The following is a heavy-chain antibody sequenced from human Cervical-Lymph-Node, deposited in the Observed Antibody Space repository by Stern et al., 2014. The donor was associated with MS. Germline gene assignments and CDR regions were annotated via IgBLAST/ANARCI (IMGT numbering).Heavy chain of an antibody. V-gene: IGHV3-74*01. CDR2: INSDESST. CDR3: ARGVMVAATYAYDI. J-gene: IGHJ3*02. CDR1: GFTFSTYW. D-gene: IGHD2-15*01. Sequence: EVQLVASGGGLVQSGGSLRLSCEASGFTFSTYWMHWVCQAPGQGLVWVSRINSDESSTTYADAVKGRFSISRDNDKTTLYLQMNSLRAEDTAVYYCARGVMVAATYAYDIWGQGTMVTITS.